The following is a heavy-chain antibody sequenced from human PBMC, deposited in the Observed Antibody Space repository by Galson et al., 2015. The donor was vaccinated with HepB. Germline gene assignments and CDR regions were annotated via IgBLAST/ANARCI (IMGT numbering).Heavy chain of an antibody. CDR1: GFSFSSFW. J-gene: IGHJ6*02. CDR2: ISRGGNTR. V-gene: IGHV3-74*01. Sequence: SLRLSCATSGFSFSSFWMNWVRQVPGKGLLWVSRISRGGNTRNYADSVEGRFTISGDNANNALYLEMNSLRAEDTAVYYCARGASYYDWTGYPDEKYCGMDVWGQGTTVIVSS. D-gene: IGHD3/OR15-3a*01. CDR3: ARGASYYDWTGYPDEKYCGMDV.